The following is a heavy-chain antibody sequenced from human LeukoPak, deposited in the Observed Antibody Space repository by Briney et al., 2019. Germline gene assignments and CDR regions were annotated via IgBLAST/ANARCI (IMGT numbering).Heavy chain of an antibody. CDR1: GGSISSGDYS. V-gene: IGHV4-30-2*01. Sequence: PSETLSLTCVVSGGSISSGDYSWSWIRQPPGKGLEWLANINHSGSTYYNPSLTGRGTISIDRSRNQFSLKLSSVTAADTAVYYCARDHGRRGIFGPEGWFDPWGQGTLVTVSS. D-gene: IGHD3/OR15-3a*01. CDR2: INHSGST. J-gene: IGHJ5*02. CDR3: ARDHGRRGIFGPEGWFDP.